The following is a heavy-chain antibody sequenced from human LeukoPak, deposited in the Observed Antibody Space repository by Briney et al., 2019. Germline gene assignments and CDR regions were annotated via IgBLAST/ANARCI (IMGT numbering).Heavy chain of an antibody. CDR1: GGSISSGDYY. Sequence: PSQTLSLTCTVSGGSISSGDYYWSWIRQPPGKGLEWIGEINHSGSTNYNPSLKSRVTISVDTSKNQFSLKLSSVTAADTAVYYCARGLPWSGYYWVPLSGPIDYWGQGTLVTVSS. V-gene: IGHV4-30-4*01. CDR3: ARGLPWSGYYWVPLSGPIDY. D-gene: IGHD3-3*01. J-gene: IGHJ4*02. CDR2: INHSGST.